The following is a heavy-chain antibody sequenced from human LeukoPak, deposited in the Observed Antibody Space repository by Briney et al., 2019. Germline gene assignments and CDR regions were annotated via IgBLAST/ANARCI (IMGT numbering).Heavy chain of an antibody. CDR1: GYTFTSYG. D-gene: IGHD3-3*01. CDR3: AREAQYDFWSGYSSLYYYYYYMDV. J-gene: IGHJ6*03. Sequence: GASVKVSCKASGYTFTSYGISWVRQAPGQGLEWMGWISAYNGNTNYAQKLQGRVTMTTDTSTSTAYMELRSLRSDDTAVYYCAREAQYDFWSGYSSLYYYYYYMDVWGKGTTVTVSS. V-gene: IGHV1-18*01. CDR2: ISAYNGNT.